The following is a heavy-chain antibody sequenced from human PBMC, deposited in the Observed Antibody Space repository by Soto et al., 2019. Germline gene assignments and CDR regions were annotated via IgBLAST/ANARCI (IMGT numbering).Heavy chain of an antibody. V-gene: IGHV4-59*01. Sequence: SETLSLTCTISGGSISVSYWSCIRQSPRQGLEWIGYVYDNGRPYYSPSLKSRVTISADTSKNQISLKLTSATAADTAVYYCARGVGSSPPRYWGRGTLVTVSS. CDR3: ARGVGSSPPRY. CDR2: VYDNGRP. CDR1: GGSISVSY. J-gene: IGHJ4*02. D-gene: IGHD3-9*01.